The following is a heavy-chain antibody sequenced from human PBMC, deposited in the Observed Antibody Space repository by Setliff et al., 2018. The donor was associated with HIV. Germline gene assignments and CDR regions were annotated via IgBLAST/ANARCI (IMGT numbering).Heavy chain of an antibody. V-gene: IGHV1-18*01. CDR3: AKTTPQPHYYYYVDV. CDR2: ISASNGNT. Sequence: ASVKVSCKASGYIFSTYGISWVRQAPGQGLEWMGWISASNGNTHYAQKVQGRVTMATDTSTNTAYMELRSLRSDDAAVYYCAKTTPQPHYYYYVDVWGKGTTVTVSS. CDR1: GYIFSTYG. J-gene: IGHJ6*03. D-gene: IGHD4-17*01.